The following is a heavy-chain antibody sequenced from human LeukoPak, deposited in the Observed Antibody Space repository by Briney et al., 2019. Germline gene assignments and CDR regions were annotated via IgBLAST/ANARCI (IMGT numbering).Heavy chain of an antibody. J-gene: IGHJ4*02. CDR2: IYSGGST. CDR3: ARDTGGGYSCYDC. Sequence: GGSLRLSCAASGFTVSSNYMSWVRQAPGKGLEWVSVIYSGGSTYCADSVKGRFTISRDNSKNTLYLQMNSLRAEDTAVYYCARDTGGGYSCYDCWGQGTLVTVSS. CDR1: GFTVSSNY. D-gene: IGHD5-18*01. V-gene: IGHV3-66*01.